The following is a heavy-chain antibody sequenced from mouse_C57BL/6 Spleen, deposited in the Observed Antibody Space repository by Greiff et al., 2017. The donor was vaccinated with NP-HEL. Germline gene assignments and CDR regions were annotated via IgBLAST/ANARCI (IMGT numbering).Heavy chain of an antibody. CDR3: ARDGYYVDFDY. Sequence: QVQLQQPGTELVKPGASVKLSCKASGYTFTSYWMHWVKQRPGQGLEWIGNINPSNGGTNYNEKFKSKATLTVVKSSSTAYMQLSSLTSEDSAVFYCARDGYYVDFDYWGQGTTLTVSS. J-gene: IGHJ2*01. D-gene: IGHD2-3*01. CDR2: INPSNGGT. V-gene: IGHV1-53*01. CDR1: GYTFTSYW.